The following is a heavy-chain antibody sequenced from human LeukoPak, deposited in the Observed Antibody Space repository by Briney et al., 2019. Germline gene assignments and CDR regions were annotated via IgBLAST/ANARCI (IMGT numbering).Heavy chain of an antibody. Sequence: ASVKVSCKASGYTFTGYYMHWVRQAPGQGLEWMGWMNPNSGNTGYAQKFQGRVTMTRNTSISTAYMELSSLRSEDTAVYYCAKWPMVRGVIAPYYYYYGMDVWGQGTTVTVSS. CDR1: GYTFTGYY. CDR3: AKWPMVRGVIAPYYYYYGMDV. J-gene: IGHJ6*02. D-gene: IGHD3-10*01. V-gene: IGHV1-8*02. CDR2: MNPNSGNT.